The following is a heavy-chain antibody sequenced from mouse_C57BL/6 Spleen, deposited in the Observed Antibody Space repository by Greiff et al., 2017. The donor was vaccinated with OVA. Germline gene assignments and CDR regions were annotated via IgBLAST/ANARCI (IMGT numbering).Heavy chain of an antibody. J-gene: IGHJ4*01. D-gene: IGHD2-14*01. Sequence: QVQLQQSGPELVKPGASVKISCKASGYAFSSSWMNWVKQRPGKGLEWIGRIYPGDGDTNYNGKFKGKATLTADKSSSTAYMQLSSLTSEDSAVYFCARKEGTPMDYWGQGTSVTVSS. CDR2: IYPGDGDT. CDR1: GYAFSSSW. CDR3: ARKEGTPMDY. V-gene: IGHV1-82*01.